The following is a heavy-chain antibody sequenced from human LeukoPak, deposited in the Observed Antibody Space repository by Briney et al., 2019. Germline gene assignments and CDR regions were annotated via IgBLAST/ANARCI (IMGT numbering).Heavy chain of an antibody. D-gene: IGHD3-22*01. Sequence: PGGSLRLSCAASGFTFSSYGMHWVRQAPGKGLEWVAVISYDGSNKYYADSVKGRFTISRDNSKNTLYLQMNSLRAEDTAVYYCANGDSSGYYQYRYYYYYGMDVWGQGTTVTVSS. V-gene: IGHV3-30*18. CDR2: ISYDGSNK. J-gene: IGHJ6*02. CDR1: GFTFSSYG. CDR3: ANGDSSGYYQYRYYYYYGMDV.